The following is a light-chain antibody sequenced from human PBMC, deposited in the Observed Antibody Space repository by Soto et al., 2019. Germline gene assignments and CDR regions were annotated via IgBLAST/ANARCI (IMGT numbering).Light chain of an antibody. CDR3: QRYNSNSRT. CDR1: QDIYSW. CDR2: DAS. J-gene: IGKJ1*01. V-gene: IGKV1-5*01. Sequence: DIQLTQSPSTLSASVGDRVTITCRASQDIYSWVAWYQQNPGKATKFLIYDASILQSGVPSRFSGSGSGTEFTLTISSLQPDDFSTYYCQRYNSNSRTLGQVTTVDFK.